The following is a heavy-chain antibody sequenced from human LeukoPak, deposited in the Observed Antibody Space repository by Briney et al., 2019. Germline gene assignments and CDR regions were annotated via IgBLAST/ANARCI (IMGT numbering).Heavy chain of an antibody. V-gene: IGHV3-33*06. J-gene: IGHJ5*01. CDR1: GFTFSHFG. D-gene: IGHD4-11*01. CDR3: AKDAQRGFDFSNSLES. Sequence: PGGSLRLSCRTSGFTFSHFGMHWVRQAPGKGLEWVAVIWSDANEKYYGNSVKGRFTISRDNYDNTVSLQMNSLRVEDTAVYYCAKDAQRGFDFSNSLESWGQGTVVTVSP. CDR2: IWSDANEK.